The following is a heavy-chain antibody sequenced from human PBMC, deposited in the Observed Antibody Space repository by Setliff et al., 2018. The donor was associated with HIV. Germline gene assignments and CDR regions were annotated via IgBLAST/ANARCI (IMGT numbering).Heavy chain of an antibody. CDR3: ARALYTNLAHFDY. V-gene: IGHV1-8*01. D-gene: IGHD4-4*01. Sequence: ASVKVSCKASGYTFSSDEIGWVRHVTGQGFEWMGWMHPGSGNTGFAAKFQGRVTMTSDTSTSTVYMELSSLRSEDTAVYYCARALYTNLAHFDYLGQGTLVTVSS. CDR2: MHPGSGNT. CDR1: GYTFSSDE. J-gene: IGHJ4*02.